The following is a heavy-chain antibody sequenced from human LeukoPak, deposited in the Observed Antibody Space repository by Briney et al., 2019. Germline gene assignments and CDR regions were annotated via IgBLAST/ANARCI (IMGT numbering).Heavy chain of an antibody. J-gene: IGHJ4*02. Sequence: TSETLSLTCTVSGGSISSSSHYWGWIRQPPGKGLEWIGSIYYSGSTYYHPSLKSRVAISVDTSKNQFSLKLTSVTAADTAVYYCARQWYREKIDYWGQGTLVTVSS. V-gene: IGHV4-39*01. CDR1: GGSISSSSHY. CDR3: ARQWYREKIDY. D-gene: IGHD1-26*01. CDR2: IYYSGST.